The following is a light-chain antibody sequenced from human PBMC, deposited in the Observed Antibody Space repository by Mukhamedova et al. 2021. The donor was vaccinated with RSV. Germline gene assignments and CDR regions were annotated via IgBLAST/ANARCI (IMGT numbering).Light chain of an antibody. CDR3: QSYDSSNQGV. V-gene: IGLV6-57*01. CDR1: SGSIASNY. CDR2: EDN. J-gene: IGLJ2*01. Sequence: CTRSSGSIASNYVQWYQQRPGSSPTTVIYEDNQRPSGVPDRFSGSIDSSSNSASLTISGLKTEDEADYYCQSYDSSNQGVFGGG.